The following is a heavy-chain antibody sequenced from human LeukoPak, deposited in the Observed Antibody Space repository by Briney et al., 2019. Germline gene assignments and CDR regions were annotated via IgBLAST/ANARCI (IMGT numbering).Heavy chain of an antibody. J-gene: IGHJ4*02. CDR3: ARATGRERLGNLFFEF. V-gene: IGHV3-21*01. D-gene: IGHD3-16*01. CDR1: KFTFSSYS. CDR2: INSYSSYI. Sequence: GGSLRLSCAASKFTFSSYSMNWVRQAPGKGLEWVSSINSYSSYIYYADSVKGRFTISRDNTKKSLYLQMNSLRVEDTAVYYCARATGRERLGNLFFEFWGQGTLVTVSS.